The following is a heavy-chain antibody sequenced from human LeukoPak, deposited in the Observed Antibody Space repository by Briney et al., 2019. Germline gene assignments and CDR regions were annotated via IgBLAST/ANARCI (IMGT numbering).Heavy chain of an antibody. CDR3: ARNRLRATATYMDV. J-gene: IGHJ6*04. D-gene: IGHD2-15*01. CDR1: GFTFSNYG. CDR2: IEYDGTDT. Sequence: GGSLRLSCAASGFTFSNYGMHWVRQAPGKGLEWVAFIEYDGTDTHFADSVRGRFTISRDNSEDTLYLQIITLRAVDTAVNYCARNRLRATATYMDVWGKGTTVTVSS. V-gene: IGHV3-30*02.